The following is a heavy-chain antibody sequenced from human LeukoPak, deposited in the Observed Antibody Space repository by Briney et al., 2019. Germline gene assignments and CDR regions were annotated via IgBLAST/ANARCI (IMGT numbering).Heavy chain of an antibody. J-gene: IGHJ4*02. CDR1: EYTFTDYY. V-gene: IGHV1-2*02. CDR3: ARDAWLVGTTNLYYFDY. Sequence: GARVQVSCKASEYTFTDYYMHWVRQAPGQGLEWMGWINPNSGDTNYAQKFQGRVTMTRDPSISTAYMELSRLRSDDTAVYYCARDAWLVGTTNLYYFDYWGQGTLVTVSS. CDR2: INPNSGDT. D-gene: IGHD1-26*01.